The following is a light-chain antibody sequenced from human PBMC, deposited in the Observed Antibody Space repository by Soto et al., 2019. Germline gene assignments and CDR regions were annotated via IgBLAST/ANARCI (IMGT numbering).Light chain of an antibody. CDR2: GAS. J-gene: IGKJ1*01. CDR1: QSVSSSY. Sequence: EIVLTQSPGTLSLSPGERATLSCRASQSVSSSYLAWYQQKPGQAPRILIYGASRRATGIPDRVSGSGSGTDFTLTISRLEPEDFAVYYCQKSGSSWWPFGQGTKVEIK. CDR3: QKSGSSWWP. V-gene: IGKV3-20*01.